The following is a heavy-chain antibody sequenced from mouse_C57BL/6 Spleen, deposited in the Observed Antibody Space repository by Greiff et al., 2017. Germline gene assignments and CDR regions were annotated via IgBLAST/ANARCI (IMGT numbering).Heavy chain of an antibody. CDR2: ISSGSSTI. CDR3: ARNFYYYGSPFAY. CDR1: GFTFSDYG. D-gene: IGHD1-1*01. Sequence: EVQVVESGGGLVKPGGSLKLSCAASGFTFSDYGMHWVRQAPEKGLEWVAYISSGSSTIYYADTVKGRFTISRDNAKNTLFLQMTSLRSEDTAMYYCARNFYYYGSPFAYWGQGTLVTVSA. J-gene: IGHJ3*01. V-gene: IGHV5-17*01.